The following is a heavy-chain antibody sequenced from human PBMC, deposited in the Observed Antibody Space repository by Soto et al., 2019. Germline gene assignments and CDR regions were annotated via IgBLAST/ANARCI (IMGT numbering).Heavy chain of an antibody. Sequence: GESLKISCKGSGYSFTNYWIAWVRRMPGKGLEWMGILYAGDSDTRYSPSFQGQVTISADKSISTAYLQWSSLKASDTAIYYCARHGRPGIVTTHLHYWGQGTLVTVSS. CDR2: LYAGDSDT. CDR3: ARHGRPGIVTTHLHY. V-gene: IGHV5-51*01. D-gene: IGHD1-26*01. J-gene: IGHJ4*02. CDR1: GYSFTNYW.